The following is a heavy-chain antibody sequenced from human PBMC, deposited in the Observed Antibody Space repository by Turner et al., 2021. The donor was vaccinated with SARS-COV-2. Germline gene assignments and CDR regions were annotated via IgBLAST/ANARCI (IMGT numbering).Heavy chain of an antibody. CDR1: GFTFSSYW. CDR3: AREESGSFGAYGMDV. CDR2: IKQDGSEK. V-gene: IGHV3-7*03. J-gene: IGHJ6*02. Sequence: EVQLVESGGGLGQPGGSRRLACAASGFTFSSYWMNWVRQAPGKGLAWVANIKQDGSEKYYVDSVKGRFTISRDNAKNSLYLQMNSLRAEDTAVYYCAREESGSFGAYGMDVWGQGTTVTVSS. D-gene: IGHD2-15*01.